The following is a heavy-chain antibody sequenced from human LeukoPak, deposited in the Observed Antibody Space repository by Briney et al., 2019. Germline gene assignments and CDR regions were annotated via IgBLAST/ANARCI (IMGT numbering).Heavy chain of an antibody. CDR2: ISWNSGSI. D-gene: IGHD3-22*01. CDR1: GFTFDDYA. CDR3: SKDRVSYYYDSSGFDP. J-gene: IGHJ5*02. V-gene: IGHV3-9*01. Sequence: SLRLSCAASGFTFDDYAMHWVRQAPGKGLEWVSGISWNSGSIGYEDSVKGRITISRDNAKNSLYLLMNSLRAEDTALYYCSKDRVSYYYDSSGFDPWGQGTLVTVSS.